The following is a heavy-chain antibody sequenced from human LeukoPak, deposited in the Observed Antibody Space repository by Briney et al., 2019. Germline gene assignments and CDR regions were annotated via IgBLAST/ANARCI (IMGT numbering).Heavy chain of an antibody. Sequence: GGSLRLSCAASGFTFSSYAMSWVRQAPGKGLEWVSAISGSGGSTYYADSVKGRFTISRGNSKNTLYLQMNSLRAEDTAVYYCAKDRYPVVGATKGDAFDIWGQGTMVTVSS. D-gene: IGHD1-26*01. CDR2: ISGSGGST. V-gene: IGHV3-23*01. CDR3: AKDRYPVVGATKGDAFDI. J-gene: IGHJ3*02. CDR1: GFTFSSYA.